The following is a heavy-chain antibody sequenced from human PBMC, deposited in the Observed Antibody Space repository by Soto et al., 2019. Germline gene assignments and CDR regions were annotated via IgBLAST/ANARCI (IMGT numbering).Heavy chain of an antibody. V-gene: IGHV3-23*01. CDR1: GFTFSSYA. J-gene: IGHJ6*02. CDR3: AKELRFLEWLLTTYYYYGMDV. D-gene: IGHD3-3*01. CDR2: ISGSGGST. Sequence: EVQLLESGGGLVQPGGSLRLSCAASGFTFSSYAMSWVRQAPGKGLEWVSAISGSGGSTYYADSVKGRFTISRDNSKNTLYLQMNSLRAEDTAVYYCAKELRFLEWLLTTYYYYGMDVWGQGTTVTVSS.